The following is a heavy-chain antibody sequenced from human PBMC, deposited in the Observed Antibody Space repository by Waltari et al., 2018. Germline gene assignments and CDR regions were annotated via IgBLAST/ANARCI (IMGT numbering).Heavy chain of an antibody. Sequence: EVQLVQSGAEVKKPGESLRLSCKGSGYTFTSYWINWVRQMPGKGREWMGRIDPTDSETNYNPSFQGHVTISADKSTSTAYVQWNSLKASDTATYYCVRGVGSPGDYWGQGTLVTVSS. CDR2: IDPTDSET. D-gene: IGHD3-10*01. CDR3: VRGVGSPGDY. J-gene: IGHJ4*02. V-gene: IGHV5-10-1*03. CDR1: GYTFTSYW.